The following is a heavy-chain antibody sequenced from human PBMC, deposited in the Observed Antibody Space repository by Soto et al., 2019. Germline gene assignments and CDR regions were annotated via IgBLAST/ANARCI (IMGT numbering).Heavy chain of an antibody. CDR1: GYTFTSYG. CDR2: ISAYNGNT. D-gene: IGHD3-10*01. V-gene: IGHV1-18*01. J-gene: IGHJ4*02. Sequence: QVQLVQSGAEVKKPGASVKVSCKASGYTFTSYGISWVRQAPGQGLEWMGWISAYNGNTNYAQKLQGRVTMTTDTSTSTGYMELRSLRSDDTAVYYCARLWFGELLPREDFDYWGQGTLVTVSS. CDR3: ARLWFGELLPREDFDY.